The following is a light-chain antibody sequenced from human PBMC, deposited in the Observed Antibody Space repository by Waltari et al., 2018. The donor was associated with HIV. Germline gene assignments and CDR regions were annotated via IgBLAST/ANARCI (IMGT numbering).Light chain of an antibody. V-gene: IGKV1-33*01. CDR2: DAS. Sequence: DIQMPQSPSSLSASVGDRVTITCQASQDISNYLNWYQQKPGKAPKTRIYDASNLETGVPSRFSGSGSGTDFTFTISSLQPEDIATYYCQQYDNHPSYTFGQGTKLEIK. J-gene: IGKJ2*01. CDR1: QDISNY. CDR3: QQYDNHPSYT.